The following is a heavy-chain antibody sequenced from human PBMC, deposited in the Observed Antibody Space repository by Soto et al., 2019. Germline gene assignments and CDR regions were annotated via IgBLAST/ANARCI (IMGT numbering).Heavy chain of an antibody. CDR3: ARGLILWFGELSRRGGYYYYMDV. CDR1: GGSFSGYQ. D-gene: IGHD3-10*01. Sequence: QVQLQQWGAGLLKPSETLSLTCAVYGGSFSGYQWSWIRQTPGKGLEWIGGINDSGDINYNPSLKSRVNILVDSPKKQIYLRLSFVTAADTAVYYCARGLILWFGELSRRGGYYYYMDVWGKGTTVIVSS. V-gene: IGHV4-34*01. CDR2: INDSGDI. J-gene: IGHJ6*03.